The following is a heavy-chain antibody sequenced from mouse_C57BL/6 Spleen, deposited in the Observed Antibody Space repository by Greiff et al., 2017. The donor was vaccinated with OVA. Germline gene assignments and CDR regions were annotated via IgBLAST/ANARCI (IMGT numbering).Heavy chain of an antibody. CDR2: INPYNGDT. J-gene: IGHJ1*03. CDR3: ARETITTARGYFDV. V-gene: IGHV1-20*01. CDR1: GYSFTGYF. D-gene: IGHD1-2*01. Sequence: EVQLQQSGPELVKPGDSVKISCKASGYSFTGYFMNWVMQSHGKSLEWIGRINPYNGDTFYNQKFKGKATLTVDKSSSTAHMELRSLTSEDSAVYYCARETITTARGYFDVWGTGTTVTVSS.